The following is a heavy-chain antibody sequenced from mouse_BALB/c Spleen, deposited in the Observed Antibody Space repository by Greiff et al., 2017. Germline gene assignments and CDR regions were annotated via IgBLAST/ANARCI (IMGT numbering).Heavy chain of an antibody. D-gene: IGHD2-10*02. CDR1: GYTFTSYW. Sequence: EVQLQESGTVLARPGASVKMSCKASGYTFTSYWMHWVKQRPGQGLEWIGAIYPGNSDTSYNQKFKGKAKLTAVTSTSTAYMELSSLTNEDSAVYYCTGVRPYGNSFAYWGQGTLVTVSA. CDR2: IYPGNSDT. CDR3: TGVRPYGNSFAY. V-gene: IGHV1-5*01. J-gene: IGHJ3*01.